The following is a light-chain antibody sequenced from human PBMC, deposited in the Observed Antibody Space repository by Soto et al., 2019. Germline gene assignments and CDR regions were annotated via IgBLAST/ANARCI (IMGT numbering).Light chain of an antibody. J-gene: IGKJ1*01. Sequence: VHMTQAPSSLSASVVYRVTITFRASQGISNFLAWYQQRPGKLPQLLIYAASILQSGVPSRFSGSGSGTDFTLTISGLQPEDVATYYCQKYNSAPRTFGQGTKVDIK. CDR3: QKYNSAPRT. V-gene: IGKV1-27*01. CDR1: QGISNF. CDR2: AAS.